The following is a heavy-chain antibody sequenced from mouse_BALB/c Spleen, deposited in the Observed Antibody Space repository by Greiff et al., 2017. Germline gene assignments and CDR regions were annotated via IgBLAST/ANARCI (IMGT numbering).Heavy chain of an antibody. Sequence: EVQVVESGPSLVKPSQTLSLTCSVTGDSITSGYWNWIRKFPGNKLEYMGYISYSGSTYYNPSLKSRISITRDTSKNQYYLQLNSVTTEDTATYYCARYPYDYEGAMDYWGQGTSVTVSS. J-gene: IGHJ4*01. V-gene: IGHV3-8*02. CDR3: ARYPYDYEGAMDY. CDR2: ISYSGST. D-gene: IGHD2-4*01. CDR1: GDSITSGY.